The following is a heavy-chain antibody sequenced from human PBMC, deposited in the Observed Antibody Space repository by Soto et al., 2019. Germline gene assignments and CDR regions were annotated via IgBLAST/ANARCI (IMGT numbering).Heavy chain of an antibody. CDR2: IIRIFGTA. Sequence: QVQLVQSGAEVKKPGSSVKVSCKASGGTFSSYAISWVRQAPGQGLEWMGGIIRIFGTADYAQKFQGRVTLTADESTSTAYRELSSLRSEDTTVYYCATPPAGYYYYGMDVWGQGTTVTVSS. CDR3: ATPPAGYYYYGMDV. J-gene: IGHJ6*02. V-gene: IGHV1-69*12. CDR1: GGTFSSYA.